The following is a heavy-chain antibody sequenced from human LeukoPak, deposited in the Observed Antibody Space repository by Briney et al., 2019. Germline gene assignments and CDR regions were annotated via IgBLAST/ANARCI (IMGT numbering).Heavy chain of an antibody. CDR3: ALWVGATMAFDY. J-gene: IGHJ4*02. Sequence: ASVKVSFKASGYTFTRYYMHWVRQAPGQELEWMGWINPNSGGTNYAQKFQGRVTMTRDTSISTAYMELSRLRSDDTAVYYCALWVGATMAFDYWGQGTLVTVSS. CDR1: GYTFTRYY. CDR2: INPNSGGT. V-gene: IGHV1-2*02. D-gene: IGHD1-26*01.